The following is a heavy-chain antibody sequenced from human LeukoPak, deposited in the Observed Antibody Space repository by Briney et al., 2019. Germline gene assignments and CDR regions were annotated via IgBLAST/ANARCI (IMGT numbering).Heavy chain of an antibody. Sequence: GRSLRLSCAASGFTFSSYAMHWVRQAPGKGLEWVAVISYDGSNKYYADSVKGRFTISRDNSKNTLYLQMNSLRAEDTAVYYCAKITMIVVADEPRDYWGQGTLVTVSS. J-gene: IGHJ4*02. D-gene: IGHD3-22*01. V-gene: IGHV3-30-3*02. CDR2: ISYDGSNK. CDR1: GFTFSSYA. CDR3: AKITMIVVADEPRDY.